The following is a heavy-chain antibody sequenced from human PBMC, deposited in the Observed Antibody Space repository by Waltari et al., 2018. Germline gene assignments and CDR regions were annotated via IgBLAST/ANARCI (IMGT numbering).Heavy chain of an antibody. V-gene: IGHV3-74*01. J-gene: IGHJ6*02. CDR2: INSDGSST. Sequence: EVQLVESGGDLVQPGGSLRLSCAASGLTFRSYCMNCVRQAPGKGLLWVSRINSDGSSTSYADSVKGRFTISRDNAKNTLYLQMNSLRAEDTSVYYCARDPTTVTPAYYYYGMDVWGQGTTVTVSS. CDR3: ARDPTTVTPAYYYYGMDV. CDR1: GLTFRSYC. D-gene: IGHD4-4*01.